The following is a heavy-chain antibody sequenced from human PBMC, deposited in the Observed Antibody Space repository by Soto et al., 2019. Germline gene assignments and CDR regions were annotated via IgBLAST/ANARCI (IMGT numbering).Heavy chain of an antibody. CDR3: ANLQGATPMTQPWLTHDAFDI. CDR2: ISGSGGST. V-gene: IGHV3-23*01. D-gene: IGHD5-12*01. J-gene: IGHJ3*02. Sequence: XGSLIRSCAASGFTFSSYTMSWVRQAPGKGLEWVSAISGSGGSTYYADSVKGRFTISRDNSKNTLYLQMNSLRAEDKAVYYCANLQGATPMTQPWLTHDAFDIWGQGTMVTVSS. CDR1: GFTFSSYT.